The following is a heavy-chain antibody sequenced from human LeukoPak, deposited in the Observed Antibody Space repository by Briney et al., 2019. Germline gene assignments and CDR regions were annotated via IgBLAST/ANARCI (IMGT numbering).Heavy chain of an antibody. J-gene: IGHJ4*02. Sequence: ASVKVSCKASGYTFTSYAMHWVRQAPGQRLEWMGWINAGNGNTKYSQKFQGRVTITRDTSASTAYMELSSLRSEDTAVYYCARDYYDSSGYYYVLRPEYYFDYWGQGTLVTVSS. CDR3: ARDYYDSSGYYYVLRPEYYFDY. CDR2: INAGNGNT. D-gene: IGHD3-22*01. CDR1: GYTFTSYA. V-gene: IGHV1-3*01.